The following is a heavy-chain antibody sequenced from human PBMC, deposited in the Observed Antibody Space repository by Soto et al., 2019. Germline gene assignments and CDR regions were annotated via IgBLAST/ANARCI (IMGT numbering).Heavy chain of an antibody. V-gene: IGHV1-2*02. CDR2: INPNSGGT. CDR3: ARDPGDCGGDCTYFDL. J-gene: IGHJ2*01. CDR1: GYTFTGYY. Sequence: GASVKVSCKASGYTFTGYYMHWVRQAPGQGLEWMGWINPNSGGTNYAQKFQGRVTMTRDTSISTAYMELSRLRSDDTAVYYCARDPGDCGGDCTYFDLWGRGTLVTVSS. D-gene: IGHD2-21*02.